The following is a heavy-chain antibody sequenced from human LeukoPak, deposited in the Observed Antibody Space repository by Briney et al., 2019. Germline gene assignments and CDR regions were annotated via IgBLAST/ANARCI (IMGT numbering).Heavy chain of an antibody. Sequence: SQTLSLTCAISGDSVSSNSVAWNWVRQSPSRGLEWLGRTYYRSKWYYDYAVYVKSRITINPDTSKNQFSLHLNSATPEDTAVYYCARGATAHFDYWGQGTLVTVSS. CDR2: TYYRSKWYY. V-gene: IGHV6-1*01. CDR3: ARGATAHFDY. CDR1: GDSVSSNSVA. J-gene: IGHJ4*02. D-gene: IGHD5-12*01.